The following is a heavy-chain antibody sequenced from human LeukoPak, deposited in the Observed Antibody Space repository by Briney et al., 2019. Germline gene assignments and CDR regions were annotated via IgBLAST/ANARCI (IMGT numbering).Heavy chain of an antibody. D-gene: IGHD3-22*01. J-gene: IGHJ4*02. CDR2: ISYDGSNK. V-gene: IGHV3-30*04. Sequence: GGSLRLSCAASGFTFSSYAMHWVRQAPGKGLEWVAVISYDGSNKYYADSVKGRFTISRDNSKNTLYLQMNSLRAEDTAVYYCARGAYSSGYYASDYWGQGTLVTVSS. CDR1: GFTFSSYA. CDR3: ARGAYSSGYYASDY.